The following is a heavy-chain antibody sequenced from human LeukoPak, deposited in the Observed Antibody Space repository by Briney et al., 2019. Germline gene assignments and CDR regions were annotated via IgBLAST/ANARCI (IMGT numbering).Heavy chain of an antibody. D-gene: IGHD3-22*01. V-gene: IGHV4-4*02. CDR2: IYHSGST. J-gene: IGHJ4*02. CDR3: ARGYYYDSSGYTPPHFDY. Sequence: SETLSLTCAVSGGSISSSNWWSWVRQPPGKGLEWIGEIYHSGSTNYNPSLKSRVTISVDKSENQFSLKLSSVTAADTAVYYCARGYYYDSSGYTPPHFDYWGQGTLVTVSS. CDR1: GGSISSSNW.